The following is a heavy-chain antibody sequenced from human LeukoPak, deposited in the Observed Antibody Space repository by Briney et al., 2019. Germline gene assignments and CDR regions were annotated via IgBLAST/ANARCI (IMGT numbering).Heavy chain of an antibody. CDR2: IYRDAFT. Sequence: GGSLRLSCAASGFTVSNSYMTWVRQAPGKGLEWVSTIYRDAFTYYADSVKGRFTISRDNAKNSLYLQMNSLRAEDTAVYYCARDRMSSSWYSDYWGQGTLVTVSS. D-gene: IGHD6-13*01. CDR3: ARDRMSSSWYSDY. CDR1: GFTVSNSY. J-gene: IGHJ4*02. V-gene: IGHV3-53*01.